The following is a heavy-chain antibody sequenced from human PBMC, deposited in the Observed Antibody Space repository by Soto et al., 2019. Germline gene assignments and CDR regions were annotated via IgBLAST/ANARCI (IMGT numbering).Heavy chain of an antibody. D-gene: IGHD2-15*01. CDR2: ISYDGSNK. V-gene: IGHV3-30-3*01. CDR1: GFTFSSYA. CDR3: AREGYCSGGSCADFIH. J-gene: IGHJ4*02. Sequence: LRLSCAASGFTFSSYAMPWVRQAPGKGLEWVAVISYDGSNKYYADSVKGRFTISRDNSKNTLYLQMNSLRAEDTAVYYCAREGYCSGGSCADFIHWGQGTMVTVSS.